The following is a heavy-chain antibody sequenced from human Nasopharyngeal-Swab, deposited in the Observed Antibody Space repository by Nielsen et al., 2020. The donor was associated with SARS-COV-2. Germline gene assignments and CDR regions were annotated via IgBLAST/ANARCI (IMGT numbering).Heavy chain of an antibody. CDR2: ISAYNGNT. J-gene: IGHJ4*02. Sequence: ASVKVSCKASGYTFTSYGISWVRQAPGQGLEWMGWISAYNGNTNYAQKLQGRVTMTTDTSTITAYMELRSLRSDDTAVCYCARAVFLTRKVAAAGTLGDYWGQGTLVTVSS. D-gene: IGHD6-13*01. CDR3: ARAVFLTRKVAAAGTLGDY. CDR1: GYTFTSYG. V-gene: IGHV1-18*01.